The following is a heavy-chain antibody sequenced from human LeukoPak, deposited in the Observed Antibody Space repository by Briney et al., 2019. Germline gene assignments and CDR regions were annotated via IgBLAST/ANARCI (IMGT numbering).Heavy chain of an antibody. CDR1: GFVFSSYD. J-gene: IGHJ4*02. CDR3: AKATGYLL. D-gene: IGHD1-14*01. CDR2: ISGSGTRT. Sequence: GGSLRLSCAASGFVFSSYDLSWVRQAPGKGLEWVAAISGSGTRTYYADSVKGRFTISRDNSENTLFLRMNSLRAEDTAVYYCAKATGYLLWGQGTLVIVSS. V-gene: IGHV3-23*01.